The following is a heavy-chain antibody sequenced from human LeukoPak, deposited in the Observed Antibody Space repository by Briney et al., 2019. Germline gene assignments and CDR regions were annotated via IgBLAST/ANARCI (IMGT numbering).Heavy chain of an antibody. CDR2: ISAYNGKT. V-gene: IGHV1-18*01. CDR3: AIGRGSGGFFDY. D-gene: IGHD3-16*01. J-gene: IGHJ4*02. CDR1: GYTFTSYG. Sequence: ASVKVSCKASGYTFTSYGISWVRQAPGQGLEWMGWISAYNGKTNYAQKLQGRVTMTTDTSTSTAYMELRSLRSDDTAVYSCAIGRGSGGFFDYWGQGTLVTVSS.